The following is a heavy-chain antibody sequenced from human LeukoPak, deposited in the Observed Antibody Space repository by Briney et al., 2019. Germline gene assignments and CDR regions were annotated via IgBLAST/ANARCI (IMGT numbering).Heavy chain of an antibody. V-gene: IGHV3-21*01. CDR3: ARDSRWELSQSGWFDP. CDR1: GFTFGTYT. Sequence: GGSLRLSCAASGFTFGTYTLNWVRQAPGKGLEWVSSISSSSRYIYYADSVKGRFTISRDNAKNSLYLQMNSLRAEDTAVYYCARDSRWELSQSGWFDPWGQGTLVTVSS. J-gene: IGHJ5*02. CDR2: ISSSSRYI. D-gene: IGHD1-26*01.